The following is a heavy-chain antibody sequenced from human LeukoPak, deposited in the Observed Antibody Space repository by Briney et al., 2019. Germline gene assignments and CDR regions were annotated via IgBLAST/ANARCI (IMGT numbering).Heavy chain of an antibody. Sequence: SETLSLTCTVSGGSISSYYWSWIRQPPGKGLEWIGYIYYSGSTNYNPSLKSRVTISVDTSKNQFSLKLSSVTAADTAVYYCARQGASGSYFPFDYWGQGTLVTVSS. CDR1: GGSISSYY. CDR3: ARQGASGSYFPFDY. D-gene: IGHD1-26*01. V-gene: IGHV4-59*08. CDR2: IYYSGST. J-gene: IGHJ4*02.